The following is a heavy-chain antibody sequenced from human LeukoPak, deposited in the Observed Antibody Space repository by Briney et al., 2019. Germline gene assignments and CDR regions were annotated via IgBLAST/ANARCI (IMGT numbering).Heavy chain of an antibody. CDR3: ARDDSGYYPDLDY. Sequence: GGSLRLSCTASGFNFDDYGMSWVRQAPGKGLEWVSGINWNGGRTGYADSVKGRFTISRDNAKNSLYLQMNSLRAEDTALYYCARDDSGYYPDLDYWGQGTPVTVSS. J-gene: IGHJ4*02. D-gene: IGHD3-22*01. CDR1: GFNFDDYG. CDR2: INWNGGRT. V-gene: IGHV3-20*04.